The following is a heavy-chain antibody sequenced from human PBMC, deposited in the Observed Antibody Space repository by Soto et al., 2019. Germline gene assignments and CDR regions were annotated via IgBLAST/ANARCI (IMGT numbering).Heavy chain of an antibody. D-gene: IGHD3-16*01. CDR3: ARDYVGL. J-gene: IGHJ4*02. CDR1: GFTFSSYW. V-gene: IGHV3-7*04. Sequence: EVQLVESGGGLVHTGGSLTLSCAVSGFTFSSYWMSWVRQAPGKGLEWVASIKGDGSEKYYVDSVKGRFTISRDNAENSLYLQMKSLIGEDTAVYYCARDYVGLWGQGTLVTVSS. CDR2: IKGDGSEK.